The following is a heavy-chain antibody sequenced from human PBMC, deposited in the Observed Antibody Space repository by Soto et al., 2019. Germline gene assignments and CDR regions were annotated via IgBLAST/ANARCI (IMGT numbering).Heavy chain of an antibody. V-gene: IGHV4-61*01. Sequence: PSETLSLTCTVSGGSVSSGSYYWSWIRQPPGKGLEWIGYIYRSGTTNYNPSLKSRVTISVDTSKNQFSLKLSSVTAADTAVYYCARGPYWVLRFGELLSTFDYWGQGTLVTVYS. CDR2: IYRSGTT. D-gene: IGHD3-10*01. J-gene: IGHJ4*02. CDR3: ARGPYWVLRFGELLSTFDY. CDR1: GGSVSSGSYY.